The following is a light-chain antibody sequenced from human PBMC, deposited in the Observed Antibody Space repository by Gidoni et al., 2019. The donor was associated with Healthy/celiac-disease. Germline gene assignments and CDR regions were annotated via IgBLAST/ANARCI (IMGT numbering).Light chain of an antibody. V-gene: IGKV3-11*01. CDR1: QSVRSY. CDR2: DAS. J-gene: IGKJ3*01. CDR3: QQRSNWPPLFT. Sequence: EIVLTQSPATLSLSPGERATLPCRASQSVRSYLAWYQQKPGQAPRLRIYDASNRATGIPARFSGSGSGTDFTLTISSLEPEDVAVDYCQQRSNWPPLFTFGPGTKVDIK.